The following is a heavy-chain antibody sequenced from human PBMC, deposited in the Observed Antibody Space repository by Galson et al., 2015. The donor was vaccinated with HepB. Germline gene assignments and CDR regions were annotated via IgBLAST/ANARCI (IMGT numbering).Heavy chain of an antibody. CDR2: TYYRSKWYN. J-gene: IGHJ4*02. V-gene: IGHV6-1*01. D-gene: IGHD3-10*01. Sequence: CAISGDSVSSYSAAWNWIRQSPSRGLEWLGRTYYRSKWYNDYAVSVKSRITINPDTSKNQFSLQLNSVTPEDTAVYYCARDLWFGELEEVYYFDYWGQGTLVTVSS. CDR1: GDSVSSYSAA. CDR3: ARDLWFGELEEVYYFDY.